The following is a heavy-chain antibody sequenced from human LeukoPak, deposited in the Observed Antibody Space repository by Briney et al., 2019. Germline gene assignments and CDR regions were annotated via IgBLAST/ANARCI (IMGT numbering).Heavy chain of an antibody. CDR3: ARGLGYCSSTSCSPRGYYFDY. CDR2: IYYSGST. V-gene: IGHV4-30-4*01. J-gene: IGHJ4*02. Sequence: PSQTLSLTCTVSGGSISSGDYYWSWIRQPPGTGLEWLGYIYYSGSTYYNPSLKSRVTISVDTSKNQFSLELSSVTAADTAVYYCARGLGYCSSTSCSPRGYYFDYWGQGTLVTVSS. CDR1: GGSISSGDYY. D-gene: IGHD2-2*01.